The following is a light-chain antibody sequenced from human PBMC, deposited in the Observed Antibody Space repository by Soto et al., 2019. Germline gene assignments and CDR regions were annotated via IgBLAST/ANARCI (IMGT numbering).Light chain of an antibody. CDR1: SSNIGAGHD. CDR3: QSYDSSLSAF. V-gene: IGLV1-40*01. CDR2: CNS. J-gene: IGLJ1*01. Sequence: QSVLTQPPSVSGAPGQSGTISCTGSSSNIGAGHDVHWYQQLPGTAPKLLIYCNSNRPSGVPDRCSGSKSGTSASLAITGLQAEYEADDYCQSYDSSLSAFFGTGTKLTVL.